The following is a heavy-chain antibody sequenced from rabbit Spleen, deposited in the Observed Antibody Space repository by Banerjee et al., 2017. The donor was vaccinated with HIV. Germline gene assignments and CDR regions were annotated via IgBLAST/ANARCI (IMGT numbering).Heavy chain of an antibody. CDR1: GFSFSDRDV. CDR2: INTATGKG. D-gene: IGHD1-1*01. V-gene: IGHV1S45*01. J-gene: IGHJ4*01. Sequence: QEQLVESGGGLVKPEGSLTLTCKASGFSFSDRDVMCWVRQAPGKGLEWIACINTATGKGGCASGAKGRFTISKTSSSTVALQMTSLTAADTATCFCARDLVGVIGWNFNLWGPGTLVTVS. CDR3: ARDLVGVIGWNFNL.